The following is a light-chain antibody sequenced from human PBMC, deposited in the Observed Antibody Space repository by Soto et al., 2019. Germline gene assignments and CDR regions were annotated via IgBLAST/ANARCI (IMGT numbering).Light chain of an antibody. CDR2: KAS. V-gene: IGKV1-5*03. J-gene: IGKJ1*01. CDR3: QHYNSYSEA. Sequence: DIQMTQSPSTLSASVGDRVTITCRASQSISSWLAWYQQKPGKAPKLLIYKASSLESGVPSRFSRSRSGTEFTLTISSLQPDDFATYYCQHYNSYSEAFGQGTKVDIK. CDR1: QSISSW.